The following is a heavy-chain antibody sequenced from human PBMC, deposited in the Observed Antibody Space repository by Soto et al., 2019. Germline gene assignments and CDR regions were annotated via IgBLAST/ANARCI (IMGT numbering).Heavy chain of an antibody. Sequence: PSETLSLTCTVSGGSISSYYWSWIRQPPGKGLEWIGYIYYSGSTNYNPSLKSRVTISVDTSKNQFSLKLSSVTAADTAVYYCARILNYGDYEGFDYWGQGTLVTVSS. V-gene: IGHV4-59*08. CDR3: ARILNYGDYEGFDY. D-gene: IGHD4-17*01. CDR2: IYYSGST. CDR1: GGSISSYY. J-gene: IGHJ4*02.